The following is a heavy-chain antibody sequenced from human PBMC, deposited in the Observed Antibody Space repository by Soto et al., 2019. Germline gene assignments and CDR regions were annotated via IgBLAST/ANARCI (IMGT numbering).Heavy chain of an antibody. CDR2: ISHKSSAI. D-gene: IGHD4-17*01. J-gene: IGHJ4*02. Sequence: EVHLVASGGGLVQPGVSLRLSCAASGFTFSNYAMNWVRQAPGTGLAWVSYISHKSSAIYHAYSVKVRFTISSDNAHNALYLQMNSLRESDTAGYYCARVTNSSTRVTIMEYWGQGKLVSGSS. CDR3: ARVTNSSTRVTIMEY. V-gene: IGHV3-48*02. CDR1: GFTFSNYA.